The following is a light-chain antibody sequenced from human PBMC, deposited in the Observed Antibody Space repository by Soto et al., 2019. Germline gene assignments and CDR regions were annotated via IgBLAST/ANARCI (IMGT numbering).Light chain of an antibody. CDR2: DVN. J-gene: IGLJ2*01. CDR3: SSYTSSSTLI. V-gene: IGLV2-14*03. CDR1: SSDVGGYNF. Sequence: QAVVTQPASVSGSPGQSITISCIGTSSDVGGYNFVSWYQQHPGQAPKLIIYDVNNRPSGVSNRFSGSKSGNTASLTISGIQAEDEADYYCSSYTSSSTLIFGGGTKLTVL.